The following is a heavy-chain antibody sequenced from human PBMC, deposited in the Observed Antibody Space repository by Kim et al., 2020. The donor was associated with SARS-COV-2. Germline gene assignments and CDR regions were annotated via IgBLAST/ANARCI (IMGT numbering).Heavy chain of an antibody. Sequence: QKFQGRDTITRDTSASTAYMELSSLRSEDTAVYYCARDVSSGYRGGCMDVWGQGTTVTVSS. D-gene: IGHD5-12*01. V-gene: IGHV1-3*01. J-gene: IGHJ6*02. CDR3: ARDVSSGYRGGCMDV.